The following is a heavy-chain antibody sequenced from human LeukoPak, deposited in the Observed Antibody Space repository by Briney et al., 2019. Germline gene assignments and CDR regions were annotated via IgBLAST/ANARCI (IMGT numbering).Heavy chain of an antibody. J-gene: IGHJ4*02. V-gene: IGHV3-23*01. Sequence: GGSLRLSCVGSGFTSIAYALTWARQAPGKGLEWVSGISGGGVTTYYADSVKGRFTISRDNSKNTLSLQVSSLRTEDTAVYYCAKDRYSYAFEYSDSWGQGTLVTVSS. CDR2: ISGGGVTT. CDR1: GFTSIAYA. CDR3: AKDRYSYAFEYSDS. D-gene: IGHD5-18*01.